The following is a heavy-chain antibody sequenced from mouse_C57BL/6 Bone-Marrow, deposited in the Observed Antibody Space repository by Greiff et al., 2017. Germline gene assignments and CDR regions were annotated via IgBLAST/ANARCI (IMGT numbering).Heavy chain of an antibody. CDR3: GRHRGTIGRPVDF. V-gene: IGHV5-6*01. Sequence: EVQLQESGGDLVKPGGSLKLSCAASGFTFSSYGMSWVRQTPDKRLEWVATISSGGSYTYYPDSVKGRFTISRDNAKNTLSLQMSSLKSEDTSVYYCGRHRGTIGRPVDFGGRGTAPTVSA. CDR2: ISSGGSYT. J-gene: IGHJ2*01. D-gene: IGHD2-14*01. CDR1: GFTFSSYG.